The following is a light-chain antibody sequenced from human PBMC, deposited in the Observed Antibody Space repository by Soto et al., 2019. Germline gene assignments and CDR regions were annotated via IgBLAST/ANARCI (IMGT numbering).Light chain of an antibody. CDR1: QSISSNY. J-gene: IGKJ5*01. V-gene: IGKV3-20*01. Sequence: EIVLTQSPGTLSLSPGERATISCGARQSISSNYLAWYQQKPGQAPRLLIYGASSRATGIPDRFSGSGSGTDFTLTISRLEPEDFAVYYCQHYGSSLSITFGQGTRLEI. CDR3: QHYGSSLSIT. CDR2: GAS.